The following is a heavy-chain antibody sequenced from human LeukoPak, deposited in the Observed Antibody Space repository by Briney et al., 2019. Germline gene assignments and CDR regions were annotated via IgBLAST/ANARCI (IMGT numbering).Heavy chain of an antibody. D-gene: IGHD1-14*01. CDR1: GFTFSSYS. CDR3: ARGPNHYYYYMDV. V-gene: IGHV3-21*01. CDR2: ISSSSSYI. Sequence: GGSLRLSCAASGFTFSSYSMNWVRQAPGKGLEWVSSISSSSSYIYYADSVKGRFTISRDNAKNSLYLQMNSLRAEDTVVYYCARGPNHYYYYMDVWGKGTTVTVSS. J-gene: IGHJ6*03.